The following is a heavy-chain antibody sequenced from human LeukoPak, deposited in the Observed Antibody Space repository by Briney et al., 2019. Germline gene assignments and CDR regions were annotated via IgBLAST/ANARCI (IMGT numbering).Heavy chain of an antibody. J-gene: IGHJ4*02. CDR1: GGSLISGGYS. CDR3: ASISPRGVFNY. V-gene: IGHV4-30-2*01. Sequence: TLSLTCAVSGGSLISGGYSWGWIRQPPGEGLEWLGYIYHSRRNNYNPSLKSRVTISVDRSKNQFSLKLTSVTAADPGVYYCASISPRGVFNYWGQGTLVTVSP. D-gene: IGHD3-10*01. CDR2: IYHSRRN.